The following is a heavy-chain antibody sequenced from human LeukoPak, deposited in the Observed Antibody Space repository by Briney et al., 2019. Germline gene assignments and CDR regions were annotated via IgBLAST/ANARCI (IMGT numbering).Heavy chain of an antibody. V-gene: IGHV3-30-3*01. D-gene: IGHD4-17*01. CDR1: GFXFSSYA. CDR2: ISYDGSNK. Sequence: PGGSLRLSCAASGFXFSSYAIHWVRQAPGKGLEWVAVISYDGSNKYYADSVKGRFTISRDNSKNTLYLQMNSLRAEDTAAYYCARDLSYGDSGFDYWGQGTLVTVSS. CDR3: ARDLSYGDSGFDY. J-gene: IGHJ4*02.